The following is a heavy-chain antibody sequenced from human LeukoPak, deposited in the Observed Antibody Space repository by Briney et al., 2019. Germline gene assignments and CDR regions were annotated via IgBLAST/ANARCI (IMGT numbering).Heavy chain of an antibody. CDR2: VRFDGNNK. CDR3: AKDRALNSMGFDY. V-gene: IGHV3-30*02. Sequence: GGALRLFCGASGFIFSAYGMHWGRQAPGEGVGGGAFVRFDGNNKTYADSVKGRFTISRDNSNSTLYLHMSRLSVEDTALYYCAKDRALNSMGFDYWGQGTVVTVSP. CDR1: GFIFSAYG. J-gene: IGHJ4*02. D-gene: IGHD4-23*01.